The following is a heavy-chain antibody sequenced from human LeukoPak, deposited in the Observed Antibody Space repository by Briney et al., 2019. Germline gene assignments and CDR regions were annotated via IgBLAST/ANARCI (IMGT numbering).Heavy chain of an antibody. CDR1: GFTFSVYS. D-gene: IGHD2-8*01. CDR3: ASSNGVLDH. Sequence: GGSLRLSCAASGFTFSVYSMNWVRQAPGKGLEWLSYITGSSDIIYYANSVEGRFTISRDNAKTSLYLQMNSLRAEDTAVYYCASSNGVLDHWGQGTLVTVSS. CDR2: ITGSSDII. J-gene: IGHJ4*02. V-gene: IGHV3-48*01.